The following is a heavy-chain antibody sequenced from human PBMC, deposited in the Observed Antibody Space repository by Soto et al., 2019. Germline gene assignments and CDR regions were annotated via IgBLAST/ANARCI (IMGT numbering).Heavy chain of an antibody. V-gene: IGHV6-1*01. Sequence: PSHTRSLTCAITGYSVSSNSAGWRLVRQSPSRGLEWLGRTYYRSKWYYEYAVSVRGRITINPDTSKNQYSLQLNSVTPEDTAVYFCARGEQYSGRIFDYWGQGTLVTVSS. CDR3: ARGEQYSGRIFDY. CDR1: GYSVSSNSAG. J-gene: IGHJ4*01. CDR2: TYYRSKWYY. D-gene: IGHD1-26*01.